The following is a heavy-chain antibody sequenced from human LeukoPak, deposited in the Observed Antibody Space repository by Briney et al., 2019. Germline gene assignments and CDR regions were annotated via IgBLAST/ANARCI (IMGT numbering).Heavy chain of an antibody. J-gene: IGHJ4*02. V-gene: IGHV3-53*01. CDR2: IYSGGST. CDR1: GFTVSSNY. D-gene: IGHD6-19*01. Sequence: GGSLRLSCAASGFTVSSNYMSWVRQAPGKGLEWVSVIYSGGSTYYADSVKGRFTISRDNSKNTLYLQVNSLGAEDTAVYYCARLSGWSFFLDYWGQGTLVTVSS. CDR3: ARLSGWSFFLDY.